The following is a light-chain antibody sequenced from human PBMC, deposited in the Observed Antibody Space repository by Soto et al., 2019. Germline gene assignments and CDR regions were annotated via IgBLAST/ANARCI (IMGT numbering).Light chain of an antibody. Sequence: EIVLTQSPGTLSLSPGERATLSCRASLSVSSSYLAWYQQKPGQAPRLLIYGASSRATGIPDRFSGSGSGTDFTLTISRLEPEDFAVYYCQQYGSSPTFGGGTKVDIK. J-gene: IGKJ4*01. V-gene: IGKV3-20*01. CDR3: QQYGSSPT. CDR1: LSVSSSY. CDR2: GAS.